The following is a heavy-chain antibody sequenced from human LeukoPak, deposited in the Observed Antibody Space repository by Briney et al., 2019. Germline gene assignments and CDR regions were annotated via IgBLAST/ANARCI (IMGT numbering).Heavy chain of an antibody. Sequence: SQTLSLTCTVSGGSISSGGYYWSWIRQHPGKGLEWIGYIYYSGGTYYNPSLKSRLTMSVDTSKNQFSLKLSSVTAADTAVYYCARTTVVAKYFDYWGQGTLVTVSS. CDR3: ARTTVVAKYFDY. D-gene: IGHD4-23*01. V-gene: IGHV4-31*03. J-gene: IGHJ4*02. CDR1: GGSISSGGYY. CDR2: IYYSGGT.